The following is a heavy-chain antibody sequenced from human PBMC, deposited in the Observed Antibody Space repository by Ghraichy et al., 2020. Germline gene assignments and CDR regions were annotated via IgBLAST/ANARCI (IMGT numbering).Heavy chain of an antibody. J-gene: IGHJ4*02. CDR1: GYTFTGYY. CDR2: INPNSGGT. D-gene: IGHD6-13*01. V-gene: IGHV1-2*02. Sequence: ASVKVSCKASGYTFTGYYMHWVRQAPEQGLEWMGWINPNSGGTNYAQKFQGRVTMTMDTSISTAYMELSRLRSDDTAVYYCARCRAAAGYPGPLDYWGQGTLVTVSS. CDR3: ARCRAAAGYPGPLDY.